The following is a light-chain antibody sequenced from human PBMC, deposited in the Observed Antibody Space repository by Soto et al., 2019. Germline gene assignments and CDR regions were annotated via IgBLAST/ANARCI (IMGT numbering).Light chain of an antibody. CDR2: DVS. V-gene: IGKV3-11*01. CDR1: QTISNS. Sequence: EIVLTQPPDTLSLSPGERATLSCRASQTISNSLAWYQQKPGQAPRLLIYDVSNRATGIPARFSGSGSGTDFTLTISGLETEDFAVYFCQQRSSWPLTFGGGTKVEIK. CDR3: QQRSSWPLT. J-gene: IGKJ4*01.